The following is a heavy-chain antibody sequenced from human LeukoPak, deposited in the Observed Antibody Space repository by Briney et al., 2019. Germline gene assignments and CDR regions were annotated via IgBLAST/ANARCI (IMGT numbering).Heavy chain of an antibody. CDR1: GFSFSAYN. CDR2: ISPSGDHR. J-gene: IGHJ4*02. D-gene: IGHD3-22*01. Sequence: GGSLRLSCAASGFSFSAYNINWVRQAPRKRLEWVSCISPSGDHRYYADSVRGRFTTSRDNAKNSVYLQMNSLRAEDTAVYYCARDAAYFDSSGYYPDPLDYWGQGTLVSVSS. V-gene: IGHV3-21*01. CDR3: ARDAAYFDSSGYYPDPLDY.